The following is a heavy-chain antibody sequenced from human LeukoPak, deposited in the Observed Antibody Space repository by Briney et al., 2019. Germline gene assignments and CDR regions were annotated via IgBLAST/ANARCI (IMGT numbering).Heavy chain of an antibody. J-gene: IGHJ5*02. Sequence: PGGSLRLSCAASGFTFSSYWMHWVRQAPGKGLVWVPRINSDGSSTSYADSVKGRFTISRDNAKNTLYLQMNSLRAEDTAVYYCARDGSPMTTVTTLDGSEDNWFDPWGQGTLVTVSS. CDR1: GFTFSSYW. V-gene: IGHV3-74*01. CDR2: INSDGSST. CDR3: ARDGSPMTTVTTLDGSEDNWFDP. D-gene: IGHD4-17*01.